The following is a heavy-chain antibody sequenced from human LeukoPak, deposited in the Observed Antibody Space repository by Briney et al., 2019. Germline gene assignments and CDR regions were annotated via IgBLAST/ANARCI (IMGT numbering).Heavy chain of an antibody. CDR2: INYSGST. V-gene: IGHV4-34*01. Sequence: SETLSLTCAVYGGSFSGYYWSWIRQPPGKGLEWIGEINYSGSTNYNPSLKSRVTISVDTSKNQFSLKLSSVTAADTAVYYCARAYFDSYYFDYWGQGTLVTVSS. CDR1: GGSFSGYY. J-gene: IGHJ4*02. CDR3: ARAYFDSYYFDY. D-gene: IGHD3-3*01.